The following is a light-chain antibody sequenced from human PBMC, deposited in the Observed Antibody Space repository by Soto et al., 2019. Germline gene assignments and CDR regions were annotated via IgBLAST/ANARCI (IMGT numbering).Light chain of an antibody. J-gene: IGKJ3*01. Sequence: EIVLTQSPGTLSLSPGERATLSCRASQSVSSSYLAWYQQKPGQTPRLLIYGASTRATGIPDRFSGSGSGTDFTLTISRLESEDFAVYYCQQYGSSLFTFGPGTTVDLK. CDR2: GAS. CDR1: QSVSSSY. V-gene: IGKV3-20*01. CDR3: QQYGSSLFT.